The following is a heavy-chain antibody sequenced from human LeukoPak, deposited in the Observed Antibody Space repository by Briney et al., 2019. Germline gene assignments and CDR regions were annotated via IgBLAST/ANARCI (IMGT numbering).Heavy chain of an antibody. CDR3: ARDRGYYHDPGSVY. CDR1: GYTFTNYG. Sequence: ASVKVSCKASGYTFTNYGLSWVRQAPGQGLEWMGWISAYNGDTNYAQKLQGRVTMTTDTSTSTAYMELRSLRSDDTAVFYCARDRGYYHDPGSVYWGKGTTVTVSS. J-gene: IGHJ6*04. D-gene: IGHD3-10*01. CDR2: ISAYNGDT. V-gene: IGHV1-18*01.